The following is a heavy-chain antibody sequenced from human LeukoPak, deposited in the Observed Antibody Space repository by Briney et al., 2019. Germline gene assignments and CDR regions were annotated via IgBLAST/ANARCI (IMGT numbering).Heavy chain of an antibody. CDR2: INPNSGGT. D-gene: IGHD3-22*01. CDR1: GYTFTGYY. CDR3: ARKRDSSGKYYFDY. V-gene: IGHV1-2*02. J-gene: IGHJ4*02. Sequence: ASVKVSCKASGYTFTGYYMHWVRQAPGQGLEWMGWINPNSGGTNYAQKFQGRVTMTRDTSISTAYMELSRLRSDDTAVYYCARKRDSSGKYYFDYWGQGTLVTVSS.